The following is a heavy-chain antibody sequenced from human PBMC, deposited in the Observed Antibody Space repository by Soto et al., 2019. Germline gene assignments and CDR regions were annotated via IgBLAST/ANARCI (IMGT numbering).Heavy chain of an antibody. Sequence: ASVNVSCKASGYTFTSYRISWVRQAPGQGLEWMGWISAYNGNTNYAQKLQGRVTMTTDTSTSTAYMELRSLRSDDTAVYYCARRVPFGRGYYTDWFDPWGQGTLVTVSS. CDR2: ISAYNGNT. J-gene: IGHJ5*02. CDR3: ARRVPFGRGYYTDWFDP. CDR1: GYTFTSYR. D-gene: IGHD3-3*01. V-gene: IGHV1-18*04.